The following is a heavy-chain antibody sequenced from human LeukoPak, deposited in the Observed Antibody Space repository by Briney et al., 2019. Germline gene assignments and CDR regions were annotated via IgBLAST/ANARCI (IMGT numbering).Heavy chain of an antibody. V-gene: IGHV3-33*01. Sequence: PGGSLRLSCAASGFTFSSYGMHWVRQAPGKGLEWAAVIWYDGSNKYYADSVKGRFTISRDNSKNTLYLQMNSLRVDDTGVYYCARDRSDGNYYMVVWGKGTTVIVSS. J-gene: IGHJ6*03. CDR1: GFTFSSYG. CDR2: IWYDGSNK. D-gene: IGHD5-24*01. CDR3: ARDRSDGNYYMVV.